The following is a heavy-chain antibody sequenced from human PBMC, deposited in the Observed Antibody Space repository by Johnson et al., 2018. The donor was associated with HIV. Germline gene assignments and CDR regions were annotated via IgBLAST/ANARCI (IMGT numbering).Heavy chain of an antibody. CDR2: DGGNK. D-gene: IGHD3-22*01. CDR3: ARDGYDTSGYYGAFDI. J-gene: IGHJ3*02. Sequence: DGGNKYYADSVKGRVTISGDNSKNTLYLQMNNLRAEDTAVYYCARDGYDTSGYYGAFDIWGQGTLVTVSS. V-gene: IGHV3-30*07.